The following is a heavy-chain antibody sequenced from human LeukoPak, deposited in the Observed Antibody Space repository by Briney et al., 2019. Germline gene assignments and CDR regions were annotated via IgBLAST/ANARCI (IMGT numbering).Heavy chain of an antibody. J-gene: IGHJ5*02. CDR2: IYYSGST. CDR3: ARDMTDWWFDP. CDR1: GGSISSGGYY. Sequence: PSQTLSLTCTVSGGSISSGGYYWSWIRQHPGKGLEWIGYIYYSGSTHYNPSLKSRVTISVDTSKNQFSLKLSSVTAADTAVYYCARDMTDWWFDPWGQGTLVTVSS. D-gene: IGHD3-9*01. V-gene: IGHV4-31*03.